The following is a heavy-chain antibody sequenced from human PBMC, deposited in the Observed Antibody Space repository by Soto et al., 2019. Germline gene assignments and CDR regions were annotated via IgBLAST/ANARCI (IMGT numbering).Heavy chain of an antibody. D-gene: IGHD6-13*01. V-gene: IGHV4-31*03. CDR2: IYYSGRT. J-gene: IGHJ4*02. CDR3: AREDGSSWDYFDY. Sequence: QVQLQESGPGLVKPSQNLSLTCTVSGGSISSGGYYLSWIRQHPGKGLEWIGYIYYSGRTYYNPSLTSRVTISVATSKNQFSLKLSSVTAADTAVYYCAREDGSSWDYFDYWGQGTLVTVSS. CDR1: GGSISSGGYY.